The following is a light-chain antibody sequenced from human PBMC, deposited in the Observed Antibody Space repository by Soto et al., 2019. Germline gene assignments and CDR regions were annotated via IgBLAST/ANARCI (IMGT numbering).Light chain of an antibody. Sequence: QSALTQPASVSGSPGQSITISCTGTSSDVGGYNYVSWYQHHPGKAPKLMIYDVSNRPSGVSNRVSGSKSGNTASLTISGLQAGDEADSYCGSYTSSSTVVFGGGTELAVL. CDR2: DVS. V-gene: IGLV2-14*03. CDR3: GSYTSSSTVV. CDR1: SSDVGGYNY. J-gene: IGLJ2*01.